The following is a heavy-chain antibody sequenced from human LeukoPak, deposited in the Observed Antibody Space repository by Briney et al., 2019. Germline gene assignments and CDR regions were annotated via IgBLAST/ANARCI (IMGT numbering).Heavy chain of an antibody. Sequence: GGSLRLSCAASGFTVSSNYMSWVRQAPGKGLEWVSVISGSGANTYYTDSVKGRFIISRDNSKNTLFLQMISLRIEGAAIYYCAKYRDFWSGYYRGGLDCWGQGTLVTVSS. CDR3: AKYRDFWSGYYRGGLDC. J-gene: IGHJ4*02. CDR1: GFTVSSNY. V-gene: IGHV3-23*01. D-gene: IGHD3-3*01. CDR2: ISGSGANT.